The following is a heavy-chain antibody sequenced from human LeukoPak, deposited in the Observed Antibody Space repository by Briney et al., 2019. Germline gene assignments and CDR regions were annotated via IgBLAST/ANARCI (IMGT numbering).Heavy chain of an antibody. V-gene: IGHV3-53*01. Sequence: GGSLRLSGAASGFTVSSNYMSWVRQAPGKGLEWVSVIYSDGSTYYADSVKGRFTISRDNSENTLYLQMNSLRAEDTAVYFCARSESGYFDYWGQGTLVTVSS. CDR3: ARSESGYFDY. D-gene: IGHD3-3*01. CDR2: IYSDGST. J-gene: IGHJ4*02. CDR1: GFTVSSNY.